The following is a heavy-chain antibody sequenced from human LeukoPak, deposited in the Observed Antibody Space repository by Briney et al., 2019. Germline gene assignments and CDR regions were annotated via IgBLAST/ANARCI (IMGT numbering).Heavy chain of an antibody. V-gene: IGHV1-18*01. Sequence: ASVKVSCKASGYTFTSYGISWVRQAPGQGLEWMGWISAYNGNTNYAQKFQGRATMTTDTYTSTTYMELRSLRSDDTAVYYCASSDGKYFQHWGQGTLVTVSS. CDR3: ASSDGKYFQH. CDR2: ISAYNGNT. CDR1: GYTFTSYG. J-gene: IGHJ1*01. D-gene: IGHD1-1*01.